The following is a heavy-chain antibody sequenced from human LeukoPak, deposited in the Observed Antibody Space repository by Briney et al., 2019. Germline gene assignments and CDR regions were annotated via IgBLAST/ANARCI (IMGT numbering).Heavy chain of an antibody. J-gene: IGHJ4*02. CDR1: GGSISSYY. CDR3: ARDRYGVSNNFDY. CDR2: IYTSGST. Sequence: SETLSLTRTVSGGSISSYYWSWIPQPAGKGLEWIGRIYTSGSTNYNPSLKSRVTMSVDTSKNQISLKLSSVTATDTAVYYCARDRYGVSNNFDYWGQGTLVTVSS. V-gene: IGHV4-4*07. D-gene: IGHD3-10*01.